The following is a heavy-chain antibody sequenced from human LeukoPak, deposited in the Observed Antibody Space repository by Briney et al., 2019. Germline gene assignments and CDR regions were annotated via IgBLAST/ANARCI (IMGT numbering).Heavy chain of an antibody. D-gene: IGHD3-10*01. Sequence: SETLSLTCAVYGGSFSGCYWSWIRQPPGKGLEWIGEINHSGSTNYNPSLKSRVTISVDTSKNQFSLKLSSVTAADTAVYYCARSFPSGSSSHPVYYFDYWGQGTLVTVSS. CDR3: ARSFPSGSSSHPVYYFDY. CDR2: INHSGST. CDR1: GGSFSGCY. J-gene: IGHJ4*02. V-gene: IGHV4-34*01.